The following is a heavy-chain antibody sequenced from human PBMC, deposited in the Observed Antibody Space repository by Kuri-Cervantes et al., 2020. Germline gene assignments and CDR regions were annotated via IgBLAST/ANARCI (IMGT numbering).Heavy chain of an antibody. CDR3: AKDGHSGWAYYFDY. CDR1: GFTFDDYA. CDR2: ISWNSGSI. V-gene: IGHV3-9*01. J-gene: IGHJ4*02. Sequence: GGSLRLSCAASGFTFDDYAMHWVRRAPGKGLEWVSGISWNSGSIGYADSVKGRFTISRDNAKNSLYLQMNSLRAEDTALYYCAKDGHSGWAYYFDYWGQGTLVTVSS. D-gene: IGHD6-19*01.